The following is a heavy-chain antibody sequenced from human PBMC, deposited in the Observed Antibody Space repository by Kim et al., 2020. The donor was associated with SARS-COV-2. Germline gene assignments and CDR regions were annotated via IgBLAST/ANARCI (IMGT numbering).Heavy chain of an antibody. V-gene: IGHV1-3*01. CDR2: T. J-gene: IGHJ3*02. D-gene: IGHD3-10*01. Sequence: TKSSQKVQGRVTMTRDKSATTAYMELSSLRSEDTALYYCARFSGGLDAFDIWVQGTLVTVSS. CDR3: ARFSGGLDAFDI.